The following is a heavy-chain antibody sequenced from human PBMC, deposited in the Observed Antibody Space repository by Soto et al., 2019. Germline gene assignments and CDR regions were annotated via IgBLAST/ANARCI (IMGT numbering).Heavy chain of an antibody. D-gene: IGHD1-1*01. J-gene: IGHJ5*02. CDR3: VRDGTRTLRDWFDP. CDR2: IYATGTT. Sequence: SETLSLTCTVSGASIRGFYWRWSRKSAGKGLEWIGRIYATGTTDYNPPLKSRAMMSVDTSKKQFSLKLRSVTAADTAVYYCVRDGTRTLRDWFDPWGQGISVTVSS. CDR1: GASIRGFY. V-gene: IGHV4-4*07.